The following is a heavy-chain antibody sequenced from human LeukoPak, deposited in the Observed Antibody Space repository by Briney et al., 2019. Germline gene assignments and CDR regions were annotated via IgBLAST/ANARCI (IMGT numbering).Heavy chain of an antibody. CDR2: ISSSNHAI. V-gene: IGHV3-48*02. CDR3: ARGYYSLGYFVY. Sequence: GGSLRLFCGASGFIFSSYSMRWVRQAPGKGLEWLSYISSSNHAIYYADSVKGRFTISRDNAKNSLFLQMNSLRDEDTAVYYCARGYYSLGYFVYWGQGALVTVSS. J-gene: IGHJ4*02. D-gene: IGHD3-22*01. CDR1: GFIFSSYS.